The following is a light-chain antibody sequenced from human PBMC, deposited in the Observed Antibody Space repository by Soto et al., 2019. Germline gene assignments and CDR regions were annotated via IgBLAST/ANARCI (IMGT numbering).Light chain of an antibody. Sequence: QSVLTQPPSASGTPGQRVSISCSGSSSNIGGNTVNWYQQLPGTAPKLLIYSNNKRPSGVPDRFSGSQSGTSVSLAISDLQSEDEADYYCAAWDGSLKGYVFGTGTKLTVL. V-gene: IGLV1-44*01. J-gene: IGLJ1*01. CDR1: SSNIGGNT. CDR3: AAWDGSLKGYV. CDR2: SNN.